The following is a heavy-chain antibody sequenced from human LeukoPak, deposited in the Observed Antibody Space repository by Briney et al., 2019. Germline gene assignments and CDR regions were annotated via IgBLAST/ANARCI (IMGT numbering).Heavy chain of an antibody. CDR2: IDYSGST. CDR3: ARPQYGGKGGVFDY. V-gene: IGHV4-59*08. CDR1: GGSISTYY. J-gene: IGHJ4*02. D-gene: IGHD4-23*01. Sequence: PSETLSLTCTVSGGSISTYYWSWIRQAPGKGLIWIAYIDYSGSTNYNPSLKSRVSISLDTSKNQFSLRLSSVTAADTAVYYCARPQYGGKGGVFDYWGQGTLVTVSS.